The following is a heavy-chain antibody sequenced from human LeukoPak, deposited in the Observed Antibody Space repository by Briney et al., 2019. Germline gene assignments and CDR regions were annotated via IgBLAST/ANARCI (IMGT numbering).Heavy chain of an antibody. CDR2: ISSSSSYI. CDR1: GFTFGSYS. V-gene: IGHV3-21*01. CDR3: ARDGIRLGEQIDY. Sequence: GGSLRLSCAASGFTFGSYSMNWVRQAPGKGLEWVSSISSSSSYIYYADSVKGRFTISRDNAKNSLYLQMNSLRAEDTAVYYCARDGIRLGEQIDYWGQGTLVTVSS. J-gene: IGHJ4*02. D-gene: IGHD3-16*01.